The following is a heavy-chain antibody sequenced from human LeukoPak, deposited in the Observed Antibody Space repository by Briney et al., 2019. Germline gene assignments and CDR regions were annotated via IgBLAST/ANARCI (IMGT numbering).Heavy chain of an antibody. V-gene: IGHV4-34*01. J-gene: IGHJ4*02. CDR1: GGSFSGYY. Sequence: SETLSLTCAVYGGSFSGYYWSWIRQPPGKGLEWIGEINHSGSTNYNPSLKSRVTISVDTSKNQFSLKLSSVTAADAAVYYCARLYRGYWGQGTLVTVSS. CDR3: ARLYRGY. CDR2: INHSGST. D-gene: IGHD2-8*01.